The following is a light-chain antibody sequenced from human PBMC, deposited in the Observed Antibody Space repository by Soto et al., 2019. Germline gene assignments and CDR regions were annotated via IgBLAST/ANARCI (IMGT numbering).Light chain of an antibody. CDR1: QSISSY. V-gene: IGKV1-39*01. J-gene: IGKJ1*01. CDR3: SQRYRTHGT. Sequence: DIQRTQSPSSLSASVGDRVTITCRASQSISSYLNWYQQKPGKAPKLLIYAASSLQSGVPSRFSGSGSGKDLTLATSSLQPEDFATQNCSQRYRTHGTFGKWTQG. CDR2: AAS.